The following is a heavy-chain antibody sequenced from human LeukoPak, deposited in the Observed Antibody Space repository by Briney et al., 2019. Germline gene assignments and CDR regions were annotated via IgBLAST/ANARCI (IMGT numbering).Heavy chain of an antibody. CDR1: GFTFCSYA. CDR3: ASIPSFYGDYT. J-gene: IGHJ5*02. V-gene: IGHV3-23*01. Sequence: GGSLRLSCAASGFTFCSYAMSWVRQAPGKGLEWVSAISGSGGSTYYADSVKGRFTISRDNSKNTLYLQMNSLRAEDTAVYYCASIPSFYGDYTWGQGTLVTVSS. D-gene: IGHD4-17*01. CDR2: ISGSGGST.